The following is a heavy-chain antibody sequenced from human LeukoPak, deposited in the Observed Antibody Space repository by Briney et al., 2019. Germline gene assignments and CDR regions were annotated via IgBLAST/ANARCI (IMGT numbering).Heavy chain of an antibody. D-gene: IGHD3-10*01. Sequence: PGGSLRLSCAASGFTFDDYAMHWVRQAPGKGLEWVSGISWNSGSIGYAGSVKGRFTISRDNAKNSLYLQMNSLRAEDMALYYCAKAMVRGVMRSPFDYWGQGTLVTVSS. CDR3: AKAMVRGVMRSPFDY. CDR1: GFTFDDYA. CDR2: ISWNSGSI. J-gene: IGHJ4*02. V-gene: IGHV3-9*03.